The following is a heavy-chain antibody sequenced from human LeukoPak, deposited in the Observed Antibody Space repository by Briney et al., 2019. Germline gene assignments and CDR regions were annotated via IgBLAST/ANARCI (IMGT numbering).Heavy chain of an antibody. CDR1: GGTFSSYA. J-gene: IGHJ4*02. CDR3: AKEGGLPNYFDY. CDR2: IIPIFGTA. D-gene: IGHD3-16*01. Sequence: ASVKVSCKASGGTFSSYAISWVRQAPGQGLEWMGGIIPIFGTANYAQKFQGRVTITADKSTNTSYMELSSLRSEDTAVYYCAKEGGLPNYFDYWGQGTLVTVSS. V-gene: IGHV1-69*06.